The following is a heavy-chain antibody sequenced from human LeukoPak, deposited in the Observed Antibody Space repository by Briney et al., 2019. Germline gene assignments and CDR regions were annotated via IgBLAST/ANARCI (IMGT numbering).Heavy chain of an antibody. CDR1: GGSFSGYY. V-gene: IGHV4-4*08. D-gene: IGHD3-10*01. CDR3: ARVPYYGSGSYEDY. CDR2: IYTSGST. J-gene: IGHJ4*02. Sequence: SETLSLTCAVYGGSFSGYYWSWIRQPPGKGLEWIGRIYTSGSTNYNPSLKSRVTISVDTSKNQFSLKLSSVTAADTAVYYCARVPYYGSGSYEDYWGQGTLVTVSS.